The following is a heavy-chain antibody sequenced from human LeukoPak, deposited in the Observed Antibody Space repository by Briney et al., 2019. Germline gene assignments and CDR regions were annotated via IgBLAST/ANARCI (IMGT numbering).Heavy chain of an antibody. J-gene: IGHJ4*02. D-gene: IGHD3-16*01. CDR3: ARGADHYKLCNF. CDR1: GGSFDNSYC. Sequence: PSETLSLSCTVSGGSFDNSYCWTWVRQAPGKRLEWIATIYSSEFTYYNPSLRSRVTISGDTSKNLFSVKLTSVTAADTAVYYCARGADHYKLCNFWGQGTLVSVSS. CDR2: IYSSEFT. V-gene: IGHV4-39*02.